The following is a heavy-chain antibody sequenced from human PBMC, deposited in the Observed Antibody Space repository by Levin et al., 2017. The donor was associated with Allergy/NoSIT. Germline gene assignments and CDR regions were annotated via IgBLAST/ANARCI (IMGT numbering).Heavy chain of an antibody. V-gene: IGHV3-30-3*01. CDR3: AGEECRGGSCSKSPFDY. CDR1: GFTFSSYA. CDR2: ISYDGSNK. Sequence: GGSLRLSCAASGFTFSSYAMHWVRQAPGKGLEWVAVISYDGSNKYYADSVKGRFTISRDNSKNTLCLQMNSLRAEDTAVYYCAGEECRGGSCSKSPFDYWGQGTLVTVSS. J-gene: IGHJ4*02. D-gene: IGHD2-15*01.